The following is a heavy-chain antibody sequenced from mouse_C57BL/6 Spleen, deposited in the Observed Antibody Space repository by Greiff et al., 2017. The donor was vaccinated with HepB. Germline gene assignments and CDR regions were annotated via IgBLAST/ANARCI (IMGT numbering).Heavy chain of an antibody. J-gene: IGHJ2*01. D-gene: IGHD1-1*01. CDR1: GYTFTDYE. CDR3: TRVLSTRDFDD. V-gene: IGHV1-15*01. Sequence: QVQLQQSGAELVRPGASVTLSCKASGYTFTDYEMHWVKQTPVHGLEWIGAIDPETGGTAYNQKFKGKAILTADKSSSTAYMELRSLTSEDSAVYYCTRVLSTRDFDDWGQGTTLTVSS. CDR2: IDPETGGT.